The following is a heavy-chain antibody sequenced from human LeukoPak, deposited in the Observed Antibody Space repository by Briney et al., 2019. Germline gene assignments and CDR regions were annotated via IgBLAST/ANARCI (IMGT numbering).Heavy chain of an antibody. J-gene: IGHJ4*02. D-gene: IGHD3-9*01. Sequence: PGRSLRLSCAASGFTFSSYAMHWVRQAPGKGLEWVSYISSSGSTIYYADSVKGRFTISRDNAKNSLYLQMNSLRAEDTAVYYCARATTYDILTGYFDYWGQGTLVTVSS. V-gene: IGHV3-48*04. CDR3: ARATTYDILTGYFDY. CDR2: ISSSGSTI. CDR1: GFTFSSYA.